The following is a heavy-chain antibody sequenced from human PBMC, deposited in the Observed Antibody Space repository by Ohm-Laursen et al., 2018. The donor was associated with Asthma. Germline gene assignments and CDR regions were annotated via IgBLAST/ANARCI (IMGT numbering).Heavy chain of an antibody. Sequence: GASVKVSCKSLGGTFNNYVFGWVRQAPGQGLEWMGGINSVFGTTTYPQRFQGRVAITADDFTSTVYMELSSLRSEDTAVYYCARAQNYYDAFDIWGQGTMVTVSS. CDR1: GGTFNNYV. D-gene: IGHD3-10*01. CDR2: INSVFGTT. V-gene: IGHV1-69*13. J-gene: IGHJ3*02. CDR3: ARAQNYYDAFDI.